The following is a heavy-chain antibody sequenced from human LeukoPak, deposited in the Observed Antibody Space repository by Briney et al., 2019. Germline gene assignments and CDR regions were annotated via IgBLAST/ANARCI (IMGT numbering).Heavy chain of an antibody. J-gene: IGHJ6*04. CDR2: ISSGSTYI. Sequence: GGSLRLSCAASEFTFSTYSMNWVRQAPGKGLEWVSSISSGSTYIYYADSVKGRFTISRDNAKNSLYLQMNSLRAEDTAVYYCAELGITMIGGVWGKGTTVTISS. CDR1: EFTFSTYS. CDR3: AELGITMIGGV. D-gene: IGHD3-10*02. V-gene: IGHV3-21*01.